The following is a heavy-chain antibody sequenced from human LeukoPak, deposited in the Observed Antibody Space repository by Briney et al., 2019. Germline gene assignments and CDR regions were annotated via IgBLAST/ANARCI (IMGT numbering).Heavy chain of an antibody. CDR3: ARSPWVSTVTTVFDY. CDR2: IYYSGST. V-gene: IGHV4-30-4*07. CDR1: GGSISSGGYY. D-gene: IGHD4-17*01. Sequence: PSQTLSLTCTVSGGSISSGGYYWSWNRQPPGKGLEWIGYIYYSGSTYYNPSLKSRVTISVDTSKNHFSLKLSSVTAADPAVYYCARSPWVSTVTTVFDYWGQGTLVTVSS. J-gene: IGHJ4*02.